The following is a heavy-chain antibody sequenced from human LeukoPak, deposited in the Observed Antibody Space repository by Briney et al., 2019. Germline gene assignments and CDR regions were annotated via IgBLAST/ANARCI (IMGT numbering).Heavy chain of an antibody. CDR3: ARDQLPDPY. CDR1: GYTFTNFG. V-gene: IGHV1-18*01. Sequence: ASVKVSCKASGYTFTNFGISWVRQAPGQGLEWLGWITTYNGNTNYAQKVQDRVTMTTDTSTSTAYMELRSLTSDDTAVYYCARDQLPDPYWGQGTLVTVSS. D-gene: IGHD2-2*01. J-gene: IGHJ4*02. CDR2: ITTYNGNT.